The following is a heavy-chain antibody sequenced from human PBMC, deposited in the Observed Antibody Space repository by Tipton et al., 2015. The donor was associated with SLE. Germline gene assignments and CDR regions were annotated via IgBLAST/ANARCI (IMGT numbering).Heavy chain of an antibody. J-gene: IGHJ3*02. CDR2: IYYSGST. V-gene: IGHV4-39*07. Sequence: LRLSCIVSGGSISSSSYYWGWIRQPPGKGLEWIGSIYYSGSTYYNPSLKSRVTISVGTSKNQFSLKLSSVTAADTAVYYCAREPSMVGAFDIWGQGTMVTVSS. CDR1: GGSISSSSYY. CDR3: AREPSMVGAFDI. D-gene: IGHD3-10*01.